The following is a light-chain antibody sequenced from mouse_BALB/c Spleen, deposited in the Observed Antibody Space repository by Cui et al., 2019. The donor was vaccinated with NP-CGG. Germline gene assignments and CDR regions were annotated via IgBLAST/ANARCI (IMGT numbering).Light chain of an antibody. CDR2: GTN. J-gene: IGLJ1*01. Sequence: QAVVTQESALTTSPGEALTPTCRSSTGTVRASNYANWVQEKPDHLFTGLIGGTNNRAPGVPARFSGSLIGDKAALTITGAQTEDEAIYFCALWYSNHWVFGGGTKLTVL. CDR1: TGTVRASNY. V-gene: IGLV1*01. CDR3: ALWYSNHWV.